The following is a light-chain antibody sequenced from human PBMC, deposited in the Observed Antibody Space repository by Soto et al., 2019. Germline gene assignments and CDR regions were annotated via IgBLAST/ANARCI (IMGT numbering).Light chain of an antibody. J-gene: IGKJ1*01. Sequence: EIVLTQSPATLSLSPGERATLSCRASHTVSSYLGWYQQKPGQAPRLLIYDASNRATGIPARFSGSGSGTDFTLTISSLEPEAFAVYYCQQRSNWPLWTFGQGTKVEVK. CDR3: QQRSNWPLWT. CDR2: DAS. CDR1: HTVSSY. V-gene: IGKV3-11*01.